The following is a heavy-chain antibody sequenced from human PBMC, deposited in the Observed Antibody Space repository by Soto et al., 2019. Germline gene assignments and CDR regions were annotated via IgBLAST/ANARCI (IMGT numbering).Heavy chain of an antibody. CDR2: VHISLLT. Sequence: SATLSITCTVSGGSMNSHFWSWIRQPAGKGLEWIGHVHISLLTTYNPSLRSRVTLSLDPTKNQLSLKLTSVTAADTAVYYCAKINGGSPDFWGQGTLVTVSS. J-gene: IGHJ4*02. V-gene: IGHV4-4*07. CDR1: GGSMNSHF. CDR3: AKINGGSPDF. D-gene: IGHD2-15*01.